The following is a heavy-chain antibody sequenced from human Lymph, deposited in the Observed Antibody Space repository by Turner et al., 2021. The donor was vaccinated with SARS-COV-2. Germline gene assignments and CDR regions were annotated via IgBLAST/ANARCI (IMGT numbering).Heavy chain of an antibody. J-gene: IGHJ6*02. D-gene: IGHD1-26*01. CDR1: GYTFTSYD. CDR3: ARGRYSGGGMDV. Sequence: QVELLQSGEEVRKTGASVKVPCKAPGYTFTSYDINWVRQATGQGLEWMGWMNPNSGNTGYAQKFQGRVTMTRNTSISTAYMELSSLRSEDTAVYYYARGRYSGGGMDVWGQGTTVTVSS. CDR2: MNPNSGNT. V-gene: IGHV1-8*02.